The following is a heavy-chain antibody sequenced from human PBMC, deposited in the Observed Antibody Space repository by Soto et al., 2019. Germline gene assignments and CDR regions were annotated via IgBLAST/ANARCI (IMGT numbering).Heavy chain of an antibody. CDR1: GGSFSGYY. J-gene: IGHJ3*02. Sequence: PSETVSLTXAVYGGSFSGYYWSWIRQPPGKGLEWIGEINHSGSTNYNPSLKSRVTISVDTSKNQFSLKLSSVTAADTAVYYCARFSRRDDAFDIWGQGTMVTVSS. CDR3: ARFSRRDDAFDI. V-gene: IGHV4-34*01. CDR2: INHSGST.